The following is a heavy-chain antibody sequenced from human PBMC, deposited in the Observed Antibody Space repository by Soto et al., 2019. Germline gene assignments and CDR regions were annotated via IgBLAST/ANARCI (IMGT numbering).Heavy chain of an antibody. CDR2: VTPYKADT. Sequence: QAPLVQSGAEVKKSGASVRVSCKASGYTLTNYGVTWVRQAPGQGLEWLGRVTPYKADTNSAQNLQGRVTMATDTSTNTADLELRSLRSDDTAVYFCATDGPSNSGNLYAFDIWGQGTMVTVSA. CDR3: ATDGPSNSGNLYAFDI. J-gene: IGHJ3*02. CDR1: GYTLTNYG. V-gene: IGHV1-18*04. D-gene: IGHD5-12*01.